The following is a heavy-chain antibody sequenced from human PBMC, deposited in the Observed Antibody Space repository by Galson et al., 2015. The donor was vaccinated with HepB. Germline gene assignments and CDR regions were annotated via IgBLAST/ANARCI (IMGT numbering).Heavy chain of an antibody. CDR2: IYYSGST. CDR1: GGSISSGDYY. D-gene: IGHD2-15*01. Sequence: LSLTCTVSGGSISSGDYYWSWIRQPPGKGLEWIGYIYYSGSTYYNPSLKSRVTISVDTPKNQFSLKLSSVTAADTAVYYCARDRPYCSGGSCYSEPIDYWGQGTLVTVSS. V-gene: IGHV4-30-4*01. J-gene: IGHJ4*02. CDR3: ARDRPYCSGGSCYSEPIDY.